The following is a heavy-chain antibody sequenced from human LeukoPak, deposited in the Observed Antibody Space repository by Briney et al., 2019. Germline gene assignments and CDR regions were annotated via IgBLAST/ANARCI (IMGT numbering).Heavy chain of an antibody. D-gene: IGHD6-13*01. CDR1: GGTFSSYA. CDR3: ARISHSSSWYIHYYYGMDV. Sequence: ASVKVSCKASGGTFSSYAISWVRQAPGQGLEWMGWISAYNGNTNYAQKLQGRVTMTTDTSTSTAYMELRSLRSDDTAVYYCARISHSSSWYIHYYYGMDVWGQGTTVTVSS. CDR2: ISAYNGNT. V-gene: IGHV1-18*01. J-gene: IGHJ6*02.